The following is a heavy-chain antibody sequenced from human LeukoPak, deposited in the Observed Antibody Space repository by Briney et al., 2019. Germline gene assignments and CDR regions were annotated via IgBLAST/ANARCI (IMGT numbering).Heavy chain of an antibody. CDR2: IYYSGST. D-gene: IGHD3-3*01. CDR1: GCSISGGGYC. J-gene: IGHJ5*02. Sequence: SETLSLTCTVSGCSISGGGYCWSWIPQHPGKCLEWIGYIYYSGSTYYNPSLKSRVTISVDTSKNQFSLKLSSVTAADTAVYYCARDKEGDGFLFDPWGQGTLVTVSS. V-gene: IGHV4-31*03. CDR3: ARDKEGDGFLFDP.